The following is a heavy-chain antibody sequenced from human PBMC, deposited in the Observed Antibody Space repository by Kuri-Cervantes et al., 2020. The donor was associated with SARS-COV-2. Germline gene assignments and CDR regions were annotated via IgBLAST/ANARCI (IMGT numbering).Heavy chain of an antibody. CDR2: IKQYGSEK. Sequence: ESLSLTCAASGFTFSSYWMSWVRQAPGKGLEWVANIKQYGSEKYYVDSVKGRFTISRDNAKNSLYLQMNSLRAEDMALYYCAKGVAAAKLCVCYMDVWGKGTTVTVSS. D-gene: IGHD6-13*01. J-gene: IGHJ6*03. CDR3: AKGVAAAKLCVCYMDV. V-gene: IGHV3-7*03. CDR1: GFTFSSYW.